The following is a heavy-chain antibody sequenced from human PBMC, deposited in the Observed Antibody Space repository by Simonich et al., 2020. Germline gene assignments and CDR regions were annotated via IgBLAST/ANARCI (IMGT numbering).Heavy chain of an antibody. CDR1: GYSFTSYW. J-gene: IGHJ3*02. D-gene: IGHD1-1*01. CDR3: ARQLNDFDI. CDR2: IYPGDTET. Sequence: EVQMVQSGAEVKKPGESLKISCKGSGYSFTSYWIGWGRQMPGKGLEWMGIIYPGDTETRNHPSYQGQVTVSADKSISTAYLQWSSLKASDTAMYYCARQLNDFDIWGQGTMVTVSS. V-gene: IGHV5-51*01.